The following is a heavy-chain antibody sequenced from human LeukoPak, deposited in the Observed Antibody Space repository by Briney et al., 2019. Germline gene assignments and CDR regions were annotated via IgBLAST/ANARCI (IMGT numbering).Heavy chain of an antibody. CDR1: GFTISGYW. V-gene: IGHV3-74*01. CDR2: ISGDGSIT. Sequence: GGSLRLSCAASGFTISGYWMHWVGQAPGKGLVWVSRISGDGSITAYADSVKGRFTISRDKAKNTLYLQMNSLRAEDTAVYYCARGRAGNYYNHNDYWGQGTLVTVSS. D-gene: IGHD3-10*01. CDR3: ARGRAGNYYNHNDY. J-gene: IGHJ4*01.